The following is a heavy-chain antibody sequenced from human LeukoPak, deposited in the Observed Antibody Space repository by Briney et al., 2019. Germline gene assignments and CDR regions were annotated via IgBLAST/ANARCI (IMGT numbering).Heavy chain of an antibody. Sequence: GSLRLSCAASGFTFSSYGMHWVRQAPGKGLEWVAIISYDGSNKYYADSVKGRFTISRDNSKNTLYLQMNSLRAEDTAVYYCAKDMGSSSWYFDYWGQGTLVTVSS. CDR1: GFTFSSYG. D-gene: IGHD6-13*01. V-gene: IGHV3-30*18. CDR2: ISYDGSNK. CDR3: AKDMGSSSWYFDY. J-gene: IGHJ4*02.